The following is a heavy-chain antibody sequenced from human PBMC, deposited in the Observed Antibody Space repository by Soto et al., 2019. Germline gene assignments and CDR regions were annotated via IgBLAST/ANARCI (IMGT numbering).Heavy chain of an antibody. CDR3: ASANYGDSDY. J-gene: IGHJ4*02. Sequence: QGELVQSGAEVKKPGASVKVSCKASGYTFPSSTISWLRQAPGQGLEWLGWINAYSGDRKFAQRFQGRVTMTTDTSTSTAYLELTSRISDDTDLYYCASANYGDSDYWGQGTLLTVSS. V-gene: IGHV1-18*01. CDR1: GYTFPSST. CDR2: INAYSGDR. D-gene: IGHD4-17*01.